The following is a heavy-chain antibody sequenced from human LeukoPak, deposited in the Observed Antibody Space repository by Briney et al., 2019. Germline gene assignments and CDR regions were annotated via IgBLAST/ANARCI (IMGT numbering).Heavy chain of an antibody. CDR1: GYTFTSSD. Sequence: GASVKVSCKASGYTFTSSDINWVRQATGQGLEWMGWMNPNGGNTGYAQKFQGRVTMTRNTSISTAYMELSSLRSEDTAVYYCARGRGPVVVGQKYDYWGQETLVTVSS. J-gene: IGHJ4*02. CDR2: MNPNGGNT. V-gene: IGHV1-8*01. CDR3: ARGRGPVVVGQKYDY. D-gene: IGHD3-22*01.